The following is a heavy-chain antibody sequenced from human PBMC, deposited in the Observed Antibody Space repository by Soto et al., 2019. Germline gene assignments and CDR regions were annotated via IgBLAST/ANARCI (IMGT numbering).Heavy chain of an antibody. CDR2: ISAYNGNT. D-gene: IGHD2-15*01. Sequence: ASVKVSCKASGYTFTSYGISWVRQAPGQGLEWMGWISAYNGNTNYAQKLQGRVTMTTDTSTSTAYMELRSLRSDDTAVYYCARDAYCSGGSGHPSCCQVVLFDPCGRGSLVTVAS. CDR3: ARDAYCSGGSGHPSCCQVVLFDP. J-gene: IGHJ5*01. V-gene: IGHV1-18*04. CDR1: GYTFTSYG.